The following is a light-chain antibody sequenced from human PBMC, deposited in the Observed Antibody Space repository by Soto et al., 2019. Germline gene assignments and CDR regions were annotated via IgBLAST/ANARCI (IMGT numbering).Light chain of an antibody. V-gene: IGKV3-20*01. CDR2: GAS. CDR3: QQYGSSPLT. CDR1: QSVSSSY. Sequence: MVLTQSPGTLSLSPGERATLSCRASQSVSSSYLAWYQQNPGQAPRLLIYGASSRATGIPDRFSGSGSGTDFTLTISRLEPEDFEVYYCQQYGSSPLTFGGGTKVEIK. J-gene: IGKJ4*01.